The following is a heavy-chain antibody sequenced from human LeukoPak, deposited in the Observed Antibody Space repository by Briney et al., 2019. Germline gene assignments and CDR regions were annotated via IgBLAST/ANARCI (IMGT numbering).Heavy chain of an antibody. CDR1: GFTFSSSP. V-gene: IGHV3-64D*06. CDR2: ITNDGGST. J-gene: IGHJ4*02. D-gene: IGHD6-19*01. CDR3: VKPQYSSGWLGY. Sequence: PGGSLRLSCPASGFTFSSSPMHWVRQAPGKGLEYVSAITNDGGSTYSADSVKGRFTISRDNSKNPLYLQMSSLRPDDTAVYYGVKPQYSSGWLGYWGQGTLVTVSS.